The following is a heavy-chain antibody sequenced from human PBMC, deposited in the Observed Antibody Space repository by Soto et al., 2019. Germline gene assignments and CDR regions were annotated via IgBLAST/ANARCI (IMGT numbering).Heavy chain of an antibody. CDR3: ARGSVLEPLRWYYYYYGMDV. J-gene: IGHJ6*02. Sequence: PSETLSLTCTVSGGSISSGDYYWSWIRQPPGKGLEWIGYIYYSGSTYYNPSLKSRVTISVDTSKNQFSLKLSSVTAADTAVYYGARGSVLEPLRWYYYYYGMDVWGQGTTVTVSS. CDR2: IYYSGST. CDR1: GGSISSGDYY. D-gene: IGHD1-1*01. V-gene: IGHV4-30-4*01.